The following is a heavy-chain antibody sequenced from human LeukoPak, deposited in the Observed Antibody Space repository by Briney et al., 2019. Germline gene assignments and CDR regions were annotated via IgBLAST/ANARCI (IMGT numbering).Heavy chain of an antibody. J-gene: IGHJ4*02. CDR3: ARGLYYYGSGSSQGGSDY. CDR1: GYTFTSYA. Sequence: ASVKVSCKASGYTFTSYAMHWVRQAPGQRLEWMGWINAGNGNTKYSQKFQGRVTITRDTSASTAYMELSSLRSEDTAVYYCARGLYYYGSGSSQGGSDYWGQGTLVTVSS. V-gene: IGHV1-3*01. D-gene: IGHD3-10*01. CDR2: INAGNGNT.